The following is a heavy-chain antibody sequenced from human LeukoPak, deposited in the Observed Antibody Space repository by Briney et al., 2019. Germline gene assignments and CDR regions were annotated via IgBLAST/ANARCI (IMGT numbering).Heavy chain of an antibody. CDR1: GYTFTSYY. CDR2: INPSGGST. Sequence: ASVKVSCKASGYTFTSYYIYWVRQAPGQGLEWMGIINPSGGSTNYAQKFQGRVTMTRNTSISTAYMELSSLRSEDTAVYYCARGLPGGNVDVWGKGTTVTISS. J-gene: IGHJ6*04. CDR3: ARGLPGGNVDV. D-gene: IGHD1-1*01. V-gene: IGHV1-46*01.